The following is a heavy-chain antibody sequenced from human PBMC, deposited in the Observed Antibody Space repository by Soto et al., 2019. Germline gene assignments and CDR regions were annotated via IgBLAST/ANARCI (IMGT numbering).Heavy chain of an antibody. J-gene: IGHJ5*02. CDR2: ISGRGDNT. V-gene: IGHV3-23*01. D-gene: IGHD6-19*01. CDR1: GFIFEQYA. CDR3: AKDTVSSVWYWWSDP. Sequence: PGGSLRLSCAVSGFIFEQYAMSWVRRAPGKGLEWVSAISGRGDNTYYADSARGRFTISRDNSKNTLYLQMNSLRAEDTAVYYCAKDTVSSVWYWWSDPWGQGTLVTVSS.